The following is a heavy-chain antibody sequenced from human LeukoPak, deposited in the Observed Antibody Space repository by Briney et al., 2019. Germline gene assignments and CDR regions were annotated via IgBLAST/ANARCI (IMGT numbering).Heavy chain of an antibody. CDR2: IYSGGST. Sequence: PGGSLRLSCAASGFTVSSNYMSWVRQAPGKGLEWVSVIYSGGSTYYAESVKGRFTISRDNSKNTLYLQMNSLRAEDTAVYYCARERTSGWDAFDFWGQGTLVTVSS. J-gene: IGHJ4*02. V-gene: IGHV3-66*01. CDR3: ARERTSGWDAFDF. D-gene: IGHD6-19*01. CDR1: GFTVSSNY.